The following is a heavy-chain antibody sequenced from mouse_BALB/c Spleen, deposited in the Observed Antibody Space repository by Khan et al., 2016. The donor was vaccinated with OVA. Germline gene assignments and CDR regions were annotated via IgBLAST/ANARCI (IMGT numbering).Heavy chain of an antibody. J-gene: IGHJ3*01. D-gene: IGHD1-3*01. CDR1: GYTFTSFY. CDR2: INPNNGGT. Sequence: QVRLQQSGAELVKPGASVKFSCTASGYTFTSFYIYWVKQRPGQGLEWIGEINPNNGGTNVNENFKSKATLTVDKSSSTAYLELSSLTSEESAVFYWTRGGYSGRFTYWGQGTLVTVSA. CDR3: TRGGYSGRFTY. V-gene: IGHV1S81*02.